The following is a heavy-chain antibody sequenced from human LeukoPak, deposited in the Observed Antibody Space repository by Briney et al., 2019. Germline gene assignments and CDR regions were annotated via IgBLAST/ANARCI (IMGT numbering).Heavy chain of an antibody. V-gene: IGHV1-69*06. Sequence: SVKVSCKASGGTFSSYAISWVRQAPGQGLEWIGGIIPIFGTANYAQKFQGRVTITADKSTSTAYMELSSLRSEDTAVYYCARDRQSSSWSMYNWFDPWGQGTLVTVSS. CDR3: ARDRQSSSWSMYNWFDP. D-gene: IGHD6-13*01. CDR2: IIPIFGTA. J-gene: IGHJ5*02. CDR1: GGTFSSYA.